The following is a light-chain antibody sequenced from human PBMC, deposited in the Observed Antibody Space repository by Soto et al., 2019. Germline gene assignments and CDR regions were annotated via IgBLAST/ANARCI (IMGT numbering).Light chain of an antibody. Sequence: QSALTQPASVSGSPGQSITIPCTGTTSDVGNYNLVSWYQLHPGKAPKLIIYEGTKRPSGVSNRFSGSKSGNTASLTISGLQAEDEADYYCCSYAGIITWVFGGGTKVTVL. J-gene: IGLJ3*02. V-gene: IGLV2-23*01. CDR2: EGT. CDR3: CSYAGIITWV. CDR1: TSDVGNYNL.